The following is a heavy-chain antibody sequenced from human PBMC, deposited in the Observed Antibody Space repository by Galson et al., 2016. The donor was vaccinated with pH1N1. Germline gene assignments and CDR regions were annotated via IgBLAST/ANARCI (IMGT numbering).Heavy chain of an antibody. J-gene: IGHJ6*02. CDR1: GGSVSTTDNY. V-gene: IGHV4-61*08. CDR3: ARDRAFIVVGEGWYYYYGLDV. Sequence: ETLSLTCTVSGGSVSTTDNYWSWIRQAPGKGLGWIGYISYSGTTSYNPSLKTRVTISVDTSKNQFSLKLSSVTAADTALYYCARDRAFIVVGEGWYYYYGLDVWGQGTTVTVSS. CDR2: ISYSGTT. D-gene: IGHD3-22*01.